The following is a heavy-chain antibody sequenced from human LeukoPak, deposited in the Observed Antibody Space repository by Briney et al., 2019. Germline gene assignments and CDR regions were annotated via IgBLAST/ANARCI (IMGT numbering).Heavy chain of an antibody. J-gene: IGHJ4*02. V-gene: IGHV4-4*09. CDR1: GGSISGVY. Sequence: SETLSLTCTVSGGSISGVYWNWIRQPPRQGLEWVGYVHTGGSISFNPSLRNRLTFSIDTTNNQVSLRLSSVTAADTATYYCPRRRGGFGEGEFDYWGQGTPVTVST. CDR3: PRRRGGFGEGEFDY. CDR2: VHTGGSI. D-gene: IGHD3-16*01.